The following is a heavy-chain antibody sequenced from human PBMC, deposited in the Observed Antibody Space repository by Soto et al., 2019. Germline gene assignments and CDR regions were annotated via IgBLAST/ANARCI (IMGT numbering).Heavy chain of an antibody. Sequence: QVQLQESGPGLVKPSETLSLTCTVSGGSISSYYWSWIRQPPGKGLEWIRYIYYSGSTNYNPSLKSRATLSLATSKIQSSLKLSSVTAADTAVYHCASRWGGVFDIWGQGTMVTVSS. CDR1: GGSISSYY. V-gene: IGHV4-59*08. CDR3: ASRWGGVFDI. J-gene: IGHJ3*02. D-gene: IGHD1-26*01. CDR2: IYYSGST.